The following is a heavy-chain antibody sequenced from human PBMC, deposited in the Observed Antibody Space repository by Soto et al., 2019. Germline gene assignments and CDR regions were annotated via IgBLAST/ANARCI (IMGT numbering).Heavy chain of an antibody. J-gene: IGHJ5*02. Sequence: QVQLVQSGAEVKKPGSSVKVSCKASGGTFSSYAISWVRQAPGQGLEWMGGIIPIFGTANYAQKFQGRVTITADKSTSTAYMELSSLRSEDMAVYYCARGSPYYYGSGNWFDPWGQGTLVTVSS. D-gene: IGHD3-10*01. CDR3: ARGSPYYYGSGNWFDP. V-gene: IGHV1-69*06. CDR2: IIPIFGTA. CDR1: GGTFSSYA.